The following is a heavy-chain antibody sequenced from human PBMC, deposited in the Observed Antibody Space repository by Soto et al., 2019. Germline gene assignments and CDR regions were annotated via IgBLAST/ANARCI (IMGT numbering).Heavy chain of an antibody. J-gene: IGHJ4*02. CDR1: GASIRSGGFY. D-gene: IGHD5-12*01. CDR2: IYYTGST. V-gene: IGHV4-31*03. Sequence: SETLSLTCSVSGASIRSGGFYWSWLRQSPGKGLEWIGHIYYTGSTFVSPSLKGRLSISLDTSKNQFSLDLNSVTAADTAMYYCARIEMASIKWGRGTLVTVSS. CDR3: ARIEMASIK.